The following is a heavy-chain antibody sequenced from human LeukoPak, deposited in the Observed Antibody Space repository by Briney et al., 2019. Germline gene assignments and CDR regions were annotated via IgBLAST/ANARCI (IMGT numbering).Heavy chain of an antibody. D-gene: IGHD6-19*01. V-gene: IGHV3-48*04. CDR2: ISSSGSTI. CDR1: GFTFSSYS. J-gene: IGHJ4*02. Sequence: GGSLRLSCAASGFTFSSYSMNWVRQAPGKGLEWVSYISSSGSTIYYADSVKGRFTISRDNAKNSLYLQMNSLRAEDTAVYYCARASSGWTIIDYWGQGTLVTVSS. CDR3: ARASSGWTIIDY.